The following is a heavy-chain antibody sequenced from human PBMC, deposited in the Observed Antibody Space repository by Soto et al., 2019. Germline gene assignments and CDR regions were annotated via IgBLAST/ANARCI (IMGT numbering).Heavy chain of an antibody. Sequence: ASVKVSCKASGYTFTRYYMHWVRQEPGQGLEWMGIINPSGGSTSYAQEFQGRVTMTRDTSTSTVYMELSSLRSEDTAVYYCARDSGGSSSPGGYFDYWGQGALVTVSS. CDR3: ARDSGGSSSPGGYFDY. CDR2: INPSGGST. D-gene: IGHD6-6*01. V-gene: IGHV1-46*03. J-gene: IGHJ4*02. CDR1: GYTFTRYY.